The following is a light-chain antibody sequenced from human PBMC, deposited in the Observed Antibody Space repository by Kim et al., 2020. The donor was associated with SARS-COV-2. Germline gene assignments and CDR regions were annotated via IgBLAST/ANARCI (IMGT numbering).Light chain of an antibody. CDR2: DAS. CDR1: QSVSSY. J-gene: IGKJ5*01. CDR3: QQRGNWPPGGPIT. Sequence: EIVLTQSPATLSLSPGERATLSCRASQSVSSYLAWYQQKPGQAPRLLIYDASNRATGIPARFSGSGSGTDFTLTISSLEPEDFAVYYCQQRGNWPPGGPITFGQGTRLEIK. V-gene: IGKV3-11*01.